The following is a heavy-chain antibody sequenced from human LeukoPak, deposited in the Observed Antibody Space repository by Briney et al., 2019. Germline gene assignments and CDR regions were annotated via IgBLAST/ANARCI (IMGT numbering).Heavy chain of an antibody. CDR3: ARRISGAWFDP. D-gene: IGHD2-15*01. CDR1: GFSISSGYY. V-gene: IGHV4-38-2*02. J-gene: IGHJ5*02. Sequence: PSETLSLTCSVSGFSISSGYYWGWIRQPPGKGLDWIGIIYHSGSTYYNPSLKSRVTMSVDTSKNQFSPKLSSVTAADTAVYYCARRISGAWFDPWGQGTLVTVSS. CDR2: IYHSGST.